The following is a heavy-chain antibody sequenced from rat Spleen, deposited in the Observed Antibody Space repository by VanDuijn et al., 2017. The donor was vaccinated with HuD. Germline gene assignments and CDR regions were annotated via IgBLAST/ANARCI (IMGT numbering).Heavy chain of an antibody. Sequence: EVQLVESGGGLVQPGRSLKLSCAASGFTFSDYNMAWVRRAPKRGLEWVATISYGDSSGHSSTYYRDSVKGRFTISRDNAKSTLSLQMDSLRSEDTATYYCARRHYGYTDYFDYWGQGVMVTVSS. J-gene: IGHJ2*01. D-gene: IGHD1-9*01. CDR2: ISYGDSSGHSST. V-gene: IGHV5-7*01. CDR3: ARRHYGYTDYFDY. CDR1: GFTFSDYN.